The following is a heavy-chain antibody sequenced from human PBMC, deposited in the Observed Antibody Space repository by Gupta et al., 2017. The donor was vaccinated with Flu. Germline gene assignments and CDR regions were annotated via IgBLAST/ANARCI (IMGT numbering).Heavy chain of an antibody. CDR1: GGTFSSYA. CDR2: IIPIFGTA. V-gene: IGHV1-69*06. D-gene: IGHD3-22*01. CDR3: AGEYYYDSSPETLHAFDI. J-gene: IGHJ3*02. Sequence: QVQLVQSGAEVKKPGSSVKVSCKASGGTFSSYAISWVRQAPGQGLEWMGGIIPIFGTANYAQKFQGRVTITADKSTSTAYMELSSLRSEDTAVYYCAGEYYYDSSPETLHAFDIWGQGTMVTVSS.